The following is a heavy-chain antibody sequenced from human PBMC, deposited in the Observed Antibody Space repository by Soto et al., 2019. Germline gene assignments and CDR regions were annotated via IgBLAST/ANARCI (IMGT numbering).Heavy chain of an antibody. CDR3: ARESNYDFWSGYSYYYYGMDV. CDR2: ISYDGSNK. Sequence: ESGGGVVQPGRSLRLSCAASGFTFSSYAMHWVRQAPGKGLEWVAVISYDGSNKYYADSVKGRFTISRDNSKNTLYLQMNSLRAEDTAVYYCARESNYDFWSGYSYYYYGMDVWGQGTTVTVSS. V-gene: IGHV3-30-3*01. CDR1: GFTFSSYA. J-gene: IGHJ6*02. D-gene: IGHD3-3*01.